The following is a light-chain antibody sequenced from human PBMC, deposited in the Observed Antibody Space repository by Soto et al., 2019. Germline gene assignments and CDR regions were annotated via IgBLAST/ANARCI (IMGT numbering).Light chain of an antibody. J-gene: IGKJ1*01. V-gene: IGKV1-5*01. CDR3: QQYNSYSPWT. CDR1: QGLSSW. Sequence: DIQMTQSPPTLSPSVGDRVTITCRASQGLSSWLAWYQQKPGKAPKLLIYDASILESGVPSRFSGSGSGTEFTLTISSLQPDDFATYYCQQYNSYSPWTFGQGTKVDIK. CDR2: DAS.